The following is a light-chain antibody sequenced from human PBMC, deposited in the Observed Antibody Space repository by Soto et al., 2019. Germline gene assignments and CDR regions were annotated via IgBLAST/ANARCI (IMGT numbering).Light chain of an antibody. Sequence: QSVLTQPASVSGSPGQSVTISCAGTIRDVGAYNLVSWYQQYPGRAPQLILYEVRNRPSGISFRFSGCKSGNTACLTISGRQDEDEADYYCFSFSSKSTLIFGGGTKLTVL. CDR1: IRDVGAYNL. J-gene: IGLJ2*01. CDR3: FSFSSKSTLI. CDR2: EVR. V-gene: IGLV2-14*01.